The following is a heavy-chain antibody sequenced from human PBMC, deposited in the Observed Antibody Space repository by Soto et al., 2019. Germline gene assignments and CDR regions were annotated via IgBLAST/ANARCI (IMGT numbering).Heavy chain of an antibody. CDR2: INPNSGGT. CDR3: ARGGLQLRFLEWSQGHGMDV. CDR1: GYTFTGYY. D-gene: IGHD3-3*01. J-gene: IGHJ6*02. V-gene: IGHV1-2*02. Sequence: GASVKVSRKASGYTFTGYYMHWVRQAPGQGLEWMGWINPNSGGTNYAQKFQGRVTMTRDTSISTAYMELSRLRSDDTAVYYCARGGLQLRFLEWSQGHGMDVWGQGTTVTVSS.